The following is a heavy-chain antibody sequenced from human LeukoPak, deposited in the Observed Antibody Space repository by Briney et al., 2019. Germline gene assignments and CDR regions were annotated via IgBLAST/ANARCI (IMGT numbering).Heavy chain of an antibody. V-gene: IGHV4-30-2*01. CDR1: GGSISSGGYS. J-gene: IGHJ4*02. CDR2: IYHSGST. Sequence: TLSLTCAVSGGSISSGGYSWSWIRQPPGKGLEWIGYIYHSGSTYYNPSLKSRVTISVDRSKNQFSLKLSSVTAADTAVYYCARVRAFATFDYWGQGTLVTVSS. D-gene: IGHD3-10*01. CDR3: ARVRAFATFDY.